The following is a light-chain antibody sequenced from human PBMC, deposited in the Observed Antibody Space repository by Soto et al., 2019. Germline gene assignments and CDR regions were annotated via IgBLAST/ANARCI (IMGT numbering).Light chain of an antibody. CDR2: GAS. CDR3: QQFSSYPLT. V-gene: IGKV3-20*01. J-gene: IGKJ4*01. Sequence: EIVLTQSPGTLSLSPGETATLSCRASQSVSSSSLAWYQQKPGQAPRLLIYGASSRATGIPDRFSGGGSGTDFTLTISRLEPEDFAVYYCQQFSSYPLTFGGGTKVDIK. CDR1: QSVSSSS.